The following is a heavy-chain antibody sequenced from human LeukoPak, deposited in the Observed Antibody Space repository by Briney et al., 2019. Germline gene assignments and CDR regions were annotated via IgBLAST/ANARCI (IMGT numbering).Heavy chain of an antibody. V-gene: IGHV1-46*01. Sequence: ASVKVSCKASGYTFTSYYMHWARQAPGQGLEWMGIINPSGGSTSYAQKFQGRVTMTRDTSTSTVYMELSSLRSEDTAVYYCARGGAYCGGDCYQDAFDIWGQGTMVTVSS. CDR2: INPSGGST. J-gene: IGHJ3*02. D-gene: IGHD2-21*02. CDR3: ARGGAYCGGDCYQDAFDI. CDR1: GYTFTSYY.